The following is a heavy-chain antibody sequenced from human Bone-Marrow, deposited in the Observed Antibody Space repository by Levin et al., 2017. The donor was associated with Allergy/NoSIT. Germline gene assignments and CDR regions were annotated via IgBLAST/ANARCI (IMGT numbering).Heavy chain of an antibody. J-gene: IGHJ4*02. CDR2: TNPSGGST. V-gene: IGHV1-46*01. CDR1: GYTFSNYY. D-gene: IGHD1-1*01. Sequence: ASVKVSCKASGYTFSNYYIHWVRQAPGQGLEWMGITNPSGGSTTYAQEFQGRVTMTRDTSTSTVYMELSSLTSEDTAVYYCARVGRGYPYYIHYWGQGTLVTVS. CDR3: ARVGRGYPYYIHY.